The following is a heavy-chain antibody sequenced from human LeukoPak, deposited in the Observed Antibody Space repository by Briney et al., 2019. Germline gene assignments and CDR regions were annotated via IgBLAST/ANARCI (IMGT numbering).Heavy chain of an antibody. CDR3: AREIAVAGQIPTTYFDY. CDR2: IYYSGST. J-gene: IGHJ4*02. CDR1: GGSISSYY. Sequence: SETLSLTCTVSGGSISSYYWSWIRQPPGKGLEWIGYIYYSGSTNYNPSLKSRVTISVDTSKNQFSLKLSSVTAADTAVYYCAREIAVAGQIPTTYFDYWGQGTLVTVSS. D-gene: IGHD6-19*01. V-gene: IGHV4-59*12.